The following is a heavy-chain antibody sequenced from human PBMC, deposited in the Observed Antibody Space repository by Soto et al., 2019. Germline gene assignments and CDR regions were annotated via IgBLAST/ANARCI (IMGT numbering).Heavy chain of an antibody. CDR2: LSWNGEII. CDR1: GFTVDDSA. D-gene: IGHD6-13*01. J-gene: IGHJ4*02. CDR3: ARDLAAVPRAFDY. Sequence: PGGSLRLSCVASGFTVDDSAIHWVRQTPGKGLEWVSGLSWNGEIIGYADSVKGRFTISVDTSKTQFSLNLRSVTAADTAVYYCARDLAAVPRAFDYWGRGTLVTVSS. V-gene: IGHV3-9*01.